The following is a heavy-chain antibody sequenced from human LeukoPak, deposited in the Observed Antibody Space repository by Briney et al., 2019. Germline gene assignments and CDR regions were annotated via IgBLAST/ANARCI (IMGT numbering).Heavy chain of an antibody. CDR2: ISSSSSYI. Sequence: PGGSLRLSCAASGFTFSSYSMSWVRQAPGKGLEWVSSISSSSSYIYYADSVKGRFTISRDNAKNSLYLQMNSLRAEDTAVYYCARDSLPAAIGIFDYWGQGTLVTVSS. CDR1: GFTFSSYS. D-gene: IGHD2-2*01. V-gene: IGHV3-21*01. CDR3: ARDSLPAAIGIFDY. J-gene: IGHJ4*02.